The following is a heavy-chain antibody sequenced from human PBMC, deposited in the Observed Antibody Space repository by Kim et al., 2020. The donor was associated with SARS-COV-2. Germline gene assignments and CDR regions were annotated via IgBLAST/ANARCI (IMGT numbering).Heavy chain of an antibody. V-gene: IGHV3-30*04. CDR2: ISYDGSNK. CDR1: GFTFSSYA. CDR3: ASKYYDSSGYYYEGNDY. Sequence: GGSLRLSCAASGFTFSSYAMHWVRQAPGKGLEWVAVISYDGSNKYYADSVKGRFTISRDNSKNTLYLQMNSLRAEDTAVYYCASKYYDSSGYYYEGNDYWGQGTLVTVSS. J-gene: IGHJ4*02. D-gene: IGHD3-22*01.